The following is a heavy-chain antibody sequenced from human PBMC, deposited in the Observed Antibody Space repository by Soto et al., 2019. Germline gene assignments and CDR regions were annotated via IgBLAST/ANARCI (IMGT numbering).Heavy chain of an antibody. J-gene: IGHJ6*02. CDR2: SYYSGST. CDR3: ARDEHYAGDYYGMDV. CDR1: GGSIRGYY. D-gene: IGHD4-17*01. V-gene: IGHV4-59*01. Sequence: SETLSLSCTVSGGSIRGYYWSWIRQPPGKGLEWIGYSYYSGSTNYNPSLTSRVTMSVDMSKNQFSLKLSSVTAADTAVYYCARDEHYAGDYYGMDVWGQGTTVTVSS.